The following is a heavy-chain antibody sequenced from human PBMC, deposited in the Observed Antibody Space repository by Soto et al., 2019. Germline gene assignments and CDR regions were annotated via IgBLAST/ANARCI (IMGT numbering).Heavy chain of an antibody. CDR2: ISYTGSTI. J-gene: IGHJ4*02. CDR3: ARGVRNYYDRCGLQY. CDR1: EFTFSNYE. D-gene: IGHD3-22*01. V-gene: IGHV3-48*03. Sequence: GGSLRLSCVGSEFTFSNYEMNWVRQAPGKGLEWVSYISYTGSTIYYADSVRGRFTISRDNSKNSLYLQMTSLRAEDTAVYYCARGVRNYYDRCGLQYWGPGTLVTVSS.